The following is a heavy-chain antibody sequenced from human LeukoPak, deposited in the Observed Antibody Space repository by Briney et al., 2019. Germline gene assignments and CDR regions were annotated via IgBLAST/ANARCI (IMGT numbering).Heavy chain of an antibody. CDR1: GFTLSSYG. Sequence: PGGSLRLSCAASGFTLSSYGMHGVRQAPGKGLGWVASISYDGSNKYYADSVKGRFTISRDNSKNTLYLQMNSPRAEDTAVYYCAKLYAGGSGSYYLDAFDIWGQGTMVTVSS. CDR3: AKLYAGGSGSYYLDAFDI. J-gene: IGHJ3*02. CDR2: ISYDGSNK. D-gene: IGHD3-10*01. V-gene: IGHV3-30*18.